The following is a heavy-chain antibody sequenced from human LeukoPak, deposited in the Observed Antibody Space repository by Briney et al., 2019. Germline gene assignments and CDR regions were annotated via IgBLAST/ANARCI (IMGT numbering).Heavy chain of an antibody. J-gene: IGHJ4*02. CDR1: GFTFSSYS. V-gene: IGHV3-21*01. D-gene: IGHD1-26*01. CDR3: ARFERRSAGIVGATEF. Sequence: GGSLRLSCAASGFTFSSYSMNWVRQAPGKGLEWVSSISSSSSYIYYADSVKGRFTISRDNAKNSLYLQMNSLRAGDTAVYYCARFERRSAGIVGATEFWGQGTLVTVSS. CDR2: ISSSSSYI.